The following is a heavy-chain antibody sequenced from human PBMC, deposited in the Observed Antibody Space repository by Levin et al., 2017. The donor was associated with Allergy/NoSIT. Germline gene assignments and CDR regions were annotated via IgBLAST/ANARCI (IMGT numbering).Heavy chain of an antibody. CDR1: GFSLRTSGVG. D-gene: IGHD6-13*01. Sequence: ESGPTLVKPTQTLTVTCTFSGFSLRTSGVGVGWIRQPPGKALEWLALIYWDDDKRYNPSLKTRLTITKDTSKNQVVLTMTNMDPVDTATYYCAYRRYRYSTDSYPRGFDHWGQGTLVTVSS. CDR3: AYRRYRYSTDSYPRGFDH. J-gene: IGHJ5*02. CDR2: IYWDDDK. V-gene: IGHV2-5*02.